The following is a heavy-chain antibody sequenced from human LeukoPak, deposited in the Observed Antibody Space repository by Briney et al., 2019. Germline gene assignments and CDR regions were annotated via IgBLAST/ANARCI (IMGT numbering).Heavy chain of an antibody. D-gene: IGHD6-13*01. Sequence: GGSLRLSCAASGFTFSNYWMNWVRQAPGKGLEWVSYISSSNTIYYADSVKGRVTISRDNAKNSLYLLMNSLRAEDTAVYYCARRYGISSYAFDIWGQGTMVTVSS. CDR1: GFTFSNYW. J-gene: IGHJ3*02. CDR2: ISSSNTI. CDR3: ARRYGISSYAFDI. V-gene: IGHV3-69-1*02.